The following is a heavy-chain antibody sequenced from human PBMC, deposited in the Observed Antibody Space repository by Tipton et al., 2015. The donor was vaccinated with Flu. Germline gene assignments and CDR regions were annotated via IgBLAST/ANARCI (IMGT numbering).Heavy chain of an antibody. CDR3: ARAGSAYDFWSGYYTPSFDY. Sequence: TLSLTCTVSGGSISSYYWSWIRQPAGKGLEWIGRIYTSGSTNYNPSLKSRVTISVDTSKNQFSLKLSSVTAADTAVYYCARAGSAYDFWSGYYTPSFDYWGQGTLVTVSP. CDR2: IYTSGST. D-gene: IGHD3-3*01. J-gene: IGHJ4*02. CDR1: GGSISSYY. V-gene: IGHV4-4*07.